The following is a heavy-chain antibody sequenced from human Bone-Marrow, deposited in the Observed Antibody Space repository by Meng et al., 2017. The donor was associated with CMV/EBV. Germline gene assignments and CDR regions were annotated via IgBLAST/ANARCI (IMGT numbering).Heavy chain of an antibody. Sequence: ASVKVSCKASGYTFTGYYMHWVRQAPGQGLEWMGWINPNSGGTNYAQKFQGRVTMTRDTSISTAYMELSRLRSDDTAVYYCAKEDGRLAYFDYWGQGTLVTVSS. J-gene: IGHJ4*02. D-gene: IGHD4-17*01. CDR1: GYTFTGYY. CDR2: INPNSGGT. CDR3: AKEDGRLAYFDY. V-gene: IGHV1-2*02.